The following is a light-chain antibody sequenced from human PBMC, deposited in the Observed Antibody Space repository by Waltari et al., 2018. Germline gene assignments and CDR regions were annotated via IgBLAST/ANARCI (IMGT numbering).Light chain of an antibody. Sequence: QSVLTQPPSVSGAPGQSVTISCTGNRNNIGAGYDVHWYHQVPGTAPKLLIFANNNLPLGVPGRFSGSKSGTSASLAITGLQADDEGDYYCQSYDSVLSGALFGGGTKLTVL. V-gene: IGLV1-40*01. J-gene: IGLJ2*01. CDR1: RNNIGAGYD. CDR2: ANN. CDR3: QSYDSVLSGAL.